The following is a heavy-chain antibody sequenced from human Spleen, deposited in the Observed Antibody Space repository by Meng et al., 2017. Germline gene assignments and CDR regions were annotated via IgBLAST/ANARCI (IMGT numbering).Heavy chain of an antibody. V-gene: IGHV4-34*01. J-gene: IGHJ5*02. CDR2: INHSEGS. D-gene: IGHD2-15*01. CDR1: GGSFSGYY. CDR3: ATHLRSPGYGSAS. Sequence: QVQLQQWGPGLLKPSETLSLTCAVYGGSFSGYYWSWIRQPPGKGLEWIGEINHSEGSSYNPSLKSRVTISLDTSKNHFSLRLGSVTAADTAVYFCATHLRSPGYGSASWGQGTLVTVSS.